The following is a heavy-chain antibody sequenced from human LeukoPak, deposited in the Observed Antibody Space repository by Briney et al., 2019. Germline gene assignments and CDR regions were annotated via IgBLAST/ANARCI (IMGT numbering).Heavy chain of an antibody. Sequence: GGSLRLSCEPSGFPFSSYWMLWVRQAPGKGLVCVSRISGDGTIKTYADFVRGRFTISRDNTKNILYLQMNSLRVEDTAVYHCAKEPREYCSSSSCPNWLDHWGQGTLVTVSS. V-gene: IGHV3-74*03. CDR3: AKEPREYCSSSSCPNWLDH. J-gene: IGHJ5*02. D-gene: IGHD2-2*01. CDR1: GFPFSSYW. CDR2: ISGDGTIK.